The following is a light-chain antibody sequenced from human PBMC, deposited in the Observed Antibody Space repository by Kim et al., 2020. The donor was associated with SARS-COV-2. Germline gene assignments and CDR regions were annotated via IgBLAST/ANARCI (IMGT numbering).Light chain of an antibody. J-gene: IGKJ2*01. CDR2: STS. Sequence: DIQMTQSPSTLSASVGDRVTITCRASQSLNSWVAWYQQKPGKAPDLLIYSTSTLQSGVPSRFSGSRSGTEFTLTISSLQPHDFATYYYQQYYTYPYTFGQGTKLEI. CDR1: QSLNSW. V-gene: IGKV1-5*03. CDR3: QQYYTYPYT.